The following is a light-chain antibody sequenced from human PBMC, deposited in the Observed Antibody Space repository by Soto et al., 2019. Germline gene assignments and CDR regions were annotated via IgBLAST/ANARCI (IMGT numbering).Light chain of an antibody. V-gene: IGLV1-40*01. CDR2: DNT. CDR3: QSYDSTLSAYV. CDR1: SSNIGAGYD. Sequence: QSVLTQPPSVSGAPGQRVTISCTGSSSNIGAGYDVHWYRQLPGTAPKLLIYDNTNRPSGVPHRFSGSKSGTSASLAITGLQAEDETDYYCQSYDSTLSAYVFGTGTKLTVL. J-gene: IGLJ1*01.